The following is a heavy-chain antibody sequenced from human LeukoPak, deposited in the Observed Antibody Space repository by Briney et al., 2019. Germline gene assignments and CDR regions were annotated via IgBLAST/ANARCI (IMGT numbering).Heavy chain of an antibody. CDR3: AKVDYDFWSGYYGFDY. J-gene: IGHJ4*02. CDR1: EFTFSSYW. V-gene: IGHV3-74*01. D-gene: IGHD3-3*01. CDR2: INGDGSST. Sequence: GSLRLSCTASEFTFSSYWMHWVRQPPGKGLVWASRINGDGSSTSYADAVKGRFTISRDNSKNTLYLQMNSLRAEDTAVYYCAKVDYDFWSGYYGFDYWGQGTLVTVSS.